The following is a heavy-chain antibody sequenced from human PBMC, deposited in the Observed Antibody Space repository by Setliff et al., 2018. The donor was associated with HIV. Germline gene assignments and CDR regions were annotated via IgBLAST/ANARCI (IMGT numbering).Heavy chain of an antibody. D-gene: IGHD3-22*01. V-gene: IGHV4-31*03. CDR1: GGSISSGYYY. CDR3: ARETYYYDNPQYYYYYMDV. J-gene: IGHJ6*03. Sequence: LSLTCTVSGGSISSGYYYWSWIRQHPGKGLEWIGYIYNTGSTYHSPSLESRVTISIDTSKNQFSLKLRSVTAADTAVYYCARETYYYDNPQYYYYYMDVWGKGTTVTVSS. CDR2: IYNTGST.